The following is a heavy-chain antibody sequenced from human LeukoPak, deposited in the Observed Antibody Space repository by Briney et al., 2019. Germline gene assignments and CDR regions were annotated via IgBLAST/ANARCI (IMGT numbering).Heavy chain of an antibody. CDR2: IYYSGST. J-gene: IGHJ4*02. CDR1: GGSISSYY. D-gene: IGHD1-26*01. Sequence: SETLSLTCTVSGGSISSYYWSWIRQPPGKGLEWIGYIYYSGSTNYNPSLKSRVTISVDTSKNQFSLKLSSVTAADTAVYYCARSRGWELLTYWGQGTLVTVSS. V-gene: IGHV4-59*01. CDR3: ARSRGWELLTY.